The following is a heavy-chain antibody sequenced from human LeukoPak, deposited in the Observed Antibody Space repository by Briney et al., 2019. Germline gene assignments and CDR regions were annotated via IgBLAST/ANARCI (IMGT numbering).Heavy chain of an antibody. CDR2: INHSGRT. J-gene: IGHJ6*02. CDR1: GGSFSDYF. CDR3: ARDVVVVPAAIHYGMDV. Sequence: SETLSLTCAVYGGSFSDYFWGWIRQPPGKGLEWIGEINHSGRTYYNPSLKSRVTISVDTSKNQFSLNLSSVTAADTAVYYCARDVVVVPAAIHYGMDVCGQGTTFTVSS. V-gene: IGHV4-34*01. D-gene: IGHD2-2*01.